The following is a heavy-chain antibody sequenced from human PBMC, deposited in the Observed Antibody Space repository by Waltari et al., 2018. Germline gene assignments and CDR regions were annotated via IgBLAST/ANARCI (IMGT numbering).Heavy chain of an antibody. J-gene: IGHJ5*02. CDR3: AHRLGYDCWSGYQTPFNWFDP. CDR2: IYWNDAK. V-gene: IGHV2-5*01. CDR1: GFSLSTSGVG. Sequence: QITLKESGPTLVKPTQTLTLTCTFSGFSLSTSGVGVGWIRQPPGKALGWLELIYWNDAKRYSPSLKSSLTITKDTSKNQVVLTMTNMDPVDTATYYCAHRLGYDCWSGYQTPFNWFDPWGQGTLVTVSS. D-gene: IGHD3-3*01.